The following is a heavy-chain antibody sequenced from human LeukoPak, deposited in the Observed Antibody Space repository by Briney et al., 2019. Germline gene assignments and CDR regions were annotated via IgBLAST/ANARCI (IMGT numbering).Heavy chain of an antibody. D-gene: IGHD6-6*01. CDR1: GFTVSSDY. J-gene: IGHJ6*03. V-gene: IGHV3-53*01. CDR2: IYSGGST. Sequence: GGSLRLSCAASGFTVSSDYMSWVRQAPGKGLEWVSVIYSGGSTYYADSVKGRFTISRDNSKNTLYLQMNSLRAEDTAVYYCARVSSSRAYYYYYYMDVWGKGTTVTVSS. CDR3: ARVSSSRAYYYYYYMDV.